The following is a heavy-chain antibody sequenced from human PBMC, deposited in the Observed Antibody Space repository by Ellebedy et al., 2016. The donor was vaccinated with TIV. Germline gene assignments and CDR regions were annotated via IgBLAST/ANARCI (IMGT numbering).Heavy chain of an antibody. D-gene: IGHD2-15*01. Sequence: GGSLRLSXAASGFTFSSYAMSWVRQAPGKGLEWVSAISGSGGSTYYADSVKGRFTISRDNAKNSLYLQMNSLRDEDTAVYYCARGLRIGGPMYYFDYWGQGTLVTVSS. CDR1: GFTFSSYA. V-gene: IGHV3-23*01. CDR2: ISGSGGST. J-gene: IGHJ4*02. CDR3: ARGLRIGGPMYYFDY.